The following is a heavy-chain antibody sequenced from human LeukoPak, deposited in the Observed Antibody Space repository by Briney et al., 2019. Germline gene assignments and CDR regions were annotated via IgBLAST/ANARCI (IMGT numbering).Heavy chain of an antibody. CDR1: GFTFDDYA. Sequence: GALLLSCAAAGFTFDDYAMHGGQPAPGKGQEWVSLISGGGDSRYEAASGKGRFTISRHNNKTSLYLQMNSLRSEDTALYYCAKDILVGGSRPFYYYYGMDVWGLGTTVTVSS. CDR3: AKDILVGGSRPFYYYYGMDV. D-gene: IGHD1-26*01. CDR2: ISGGGDSR. J-gene: IGHJ6*02. V-gene: IGHV3-43*02.